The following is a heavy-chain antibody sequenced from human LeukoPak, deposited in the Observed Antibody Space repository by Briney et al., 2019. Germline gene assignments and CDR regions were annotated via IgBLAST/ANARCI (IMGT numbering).Heavy chain of an antibody. CDR1: LDSTTSNF. V-gene: IGHV4-4*02. CDR3: AREILGGFNPGAY. Sequence: SETLSLTCTVSLDSTTSNFGSWVRQPPGKGLEWLGEIHRSGSPNYNPSLQSRVTISIDRSRNQIVLELSSVTAADTAFYYCAREILGGFNPGAYWGQGTLVTVSS. D-gene: IGHD1-14*01. J-gene: IGHJ4*02. CDR2: IHRSGSP.